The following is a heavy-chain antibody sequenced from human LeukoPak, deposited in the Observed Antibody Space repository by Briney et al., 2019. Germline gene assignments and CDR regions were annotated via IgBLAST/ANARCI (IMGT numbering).Heavy chain of an antibody. D-gene: IGHD3-10*01. J-gene: IGHJ4*02. Sequence: GESLKISCKGSGYSFTSYWIGWVCQMPEKGLEWMAIIYPGDSDTRYSPSFQGQVTISADKSISTAYLQWSSLKASDTAMYYCARPYYYDSGQYYFHYWGQGTLVTVSS. V-gene: IGHV5-51*01. CDR2: IYPGDSDT. CDR1: GYSFTSYW. CDR3: ARPYYYDSGQYYFHY.